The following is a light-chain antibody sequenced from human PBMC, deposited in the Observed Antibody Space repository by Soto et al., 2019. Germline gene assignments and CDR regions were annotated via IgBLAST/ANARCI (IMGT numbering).Light chain of an antibody. CDR2: DDN. CDR1: NIGSES. CDR3: QLWDRNTDRYV. V-gene: IGLV3-21*02. Sequence: SYELTQPPSVSVAPGQTARITCGGHNIGSESVHWYQQQPGQAPVLVVFDDNDRPSEIPERFYGSKSGNTATLTITRVEAGDEADYYCQLWDRNTDRYVFGTGTKVTVL. J-gene: IGLJ1*01.